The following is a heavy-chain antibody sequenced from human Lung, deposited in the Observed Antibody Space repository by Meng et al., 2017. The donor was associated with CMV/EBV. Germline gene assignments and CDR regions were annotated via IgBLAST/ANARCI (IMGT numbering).Heavy chain of an antibody. CDR1: GFTFSTHA. D-gene: IGHD6-25*01. Sequence: GESXKISXAASGFTFSTHAMHWVRHAPGKGLEWVAVISYDGTNKYYADSVKGRFSISRNNSKNTLYLQMNCLRTEDTSVFYCAKDGQAGAKGFDHWGQGTLVTVSS. V-gene: IGHV3-30*04. CDR2: ISYDGTNK. CDR3: AKDGQAGAKGFDH. J-gene: IGHJ4*02.